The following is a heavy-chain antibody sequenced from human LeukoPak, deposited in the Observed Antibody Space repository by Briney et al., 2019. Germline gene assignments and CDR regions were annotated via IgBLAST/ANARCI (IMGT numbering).Heavy chain of an antibody. CDR3: ANSGWSPKA. CDR2: IRYDGSKK. Sequence: GGSLRLSCAASGFTFSSYGMHLVRQAPGKGLEWVAFIRYDGSKKYYADSVKGRFTISRDNSKNTLYLQMNSLRAEDTAVYSCANSGWSPKAWGQGTLVTVSS. CDR1: GFTFSSYG. V-gene: IGHV3-30*02. D-gene: IGHD6-19*01. J-gene: IGHJ5*02.